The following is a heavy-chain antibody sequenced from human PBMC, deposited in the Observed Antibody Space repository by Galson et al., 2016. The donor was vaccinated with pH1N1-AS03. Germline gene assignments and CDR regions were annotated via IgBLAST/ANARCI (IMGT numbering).Heavy chain of an antibody. J-gene: IGHJ3*02. CDR1: GYTFTNYA. Sequence: SVKVSCKASGYTFTNYAVHWVRQAPGQRLEWMGWINGGNGNTKFSRKFQGRVTLTRDTSASTAYMELRSLRPDDTAVYYCARDQGSVRTTRAFDIWGQGTMVTVSS. V-gene: IGHV1-3*01. CDR3: ARDQGSVRTTRAFDI. D-gene: IGHD1-26*01. CDR2: INGGNGNT.